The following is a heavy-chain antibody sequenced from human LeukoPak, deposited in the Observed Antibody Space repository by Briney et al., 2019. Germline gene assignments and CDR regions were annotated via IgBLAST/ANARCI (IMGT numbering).Heavy chain of an antibody. D-gene: IGHD6-13*01. CDR3: ARDTHNWVAAAGTTNDY. CDR1: GFTFSSYS. Sequence: GAPLRLSCAASGFTFSSYSMNLVRQAPGKRLEWVPSISSSSYIYYADSAKGRFTISRNNAKNSLYLQMNSLRAEDTAVYYCARDTHNWVAAAGTTNDYWGQGTLVTVSS. V-gene: IGHV3-21*01. J-gene: IGHJ4*02. CDR2: ISSSSYI.